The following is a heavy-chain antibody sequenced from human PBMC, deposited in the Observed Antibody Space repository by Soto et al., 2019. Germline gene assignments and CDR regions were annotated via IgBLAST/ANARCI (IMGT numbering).Heavy chain of an antibody. D-gene: IGHD2-2*02. CDR2: ISSSGSAI. CDR1: GFTFSDYY. CDR3: ARAPYTGRQGFDC. J-gene: IGHJ4*02. V-gene: IGHV3-11*01. Sequence: QVQLVESGGGLVKPGGSLRLSCAASGFTFSDYYMSWIRQAPGKGLEWVSYISSSGSAIYYADSVKGRFTISRDNAKSSLYLQMNSLGAEDTAVYYGARAPYTGRQGFDCWGQGTLVTVSS.